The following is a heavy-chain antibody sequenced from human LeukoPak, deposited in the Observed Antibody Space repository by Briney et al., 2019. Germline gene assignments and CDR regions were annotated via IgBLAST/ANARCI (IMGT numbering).Heavy chain of an antibody. CDR3: ARAVPLGYCTNGVCFDYYYYYMDV. D-gene: IGHD2-8*01. V-gene: IGHV6-1*01. Sequence: SQTLSPTCAISGDSVSSNSAAWNWIRQSPSRGLEWLGRTYYRSKWYNDYAVSVKSRITINPDTSKNQFSLQLNSVTPEDTAVYYCARAVPLGYCTNGVCFDYYYYYMDVWGKGTTVTVSS. CDR1: GDSVSSNSAA. J-gene: IGHJ6*03. CDR2: TYYRSKWYN.